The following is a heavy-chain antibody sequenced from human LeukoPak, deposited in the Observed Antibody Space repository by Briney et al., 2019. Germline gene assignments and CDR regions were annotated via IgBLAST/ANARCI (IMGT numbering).Heavy chain of an antibody. CDR1: GYTFTNYG. D-gene: IGHD5-12*01. Sequence: WASVKVSCKASGYTFTNYGVSWVRQAPGQGLEWMGWISVYNGKTNYAQKLQGRVTMTTDTSTSTAYMELRSLRSDDTAVYYCARDLRAVAFDPWGQGTLVTVSS. CDR3: ARDLRAVAFDP. V-gene: IGHV1-18*01. J-gene: IGHJ5*02. CDR2: ISVYNGKT.